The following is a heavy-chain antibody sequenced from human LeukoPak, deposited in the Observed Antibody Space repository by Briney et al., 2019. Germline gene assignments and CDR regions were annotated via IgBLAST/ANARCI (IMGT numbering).Heavy chain of an antibody. J-gene: IGHJ5*02. CDR3: THSSSRDNWFDP. CDR2: IYYSGCT. Sequence: SETLSLTCTVSGGSISSYYWRGIRRPPGKGLEWIGDIYYSGCTNYNPSLKSRVTISVDTSKNQFPLKLTSVTAADTAVYYCTHSSSRDNWFDPWGQGTLVTVSS. CDR1: GGSISSYY. D-gene: IGHD6-13*01. V-gene: IGHV4-59*08.